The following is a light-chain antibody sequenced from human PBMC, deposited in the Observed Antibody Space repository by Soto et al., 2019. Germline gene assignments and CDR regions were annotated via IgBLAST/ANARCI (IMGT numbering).Light chain of an antibody. CDR2: GAS. J-gene: IGKJ1*01. CDR3: QHYGSSPET. V-gene: IGKV3-20*01. CDR1: QSVSSNY. Sequence: EIVSTQSPGTLSLSPGERATLSCRASQSVSSNYLAWYQQKPGQAPRPLIYGASSRATGIPDRFSGSGSGTDFTLTISRLEPEDFAVYYCQHYGSSPETFGQGTKVEIK.